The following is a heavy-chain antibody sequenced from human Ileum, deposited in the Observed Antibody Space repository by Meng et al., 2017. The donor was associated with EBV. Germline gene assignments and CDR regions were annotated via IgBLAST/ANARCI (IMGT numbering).Heavy chain of an antibody. CDR1: GLTFSKQI. V-gene: IGHV3-30*03. J-gene: IGHJ4*02. Sequence: VKVVESGGVVVQPGRSLRLSCVVSGLTFSKQIIHWIRQAPGEGLDWVAVISSENYTYYSDSVKGRFTITRDNSANTVYLQMDNLGPQDKALYFYTRQGQDLWGQGTLVTVSS. CDR3: TRQGQDL. CDR2: ISSENYT.